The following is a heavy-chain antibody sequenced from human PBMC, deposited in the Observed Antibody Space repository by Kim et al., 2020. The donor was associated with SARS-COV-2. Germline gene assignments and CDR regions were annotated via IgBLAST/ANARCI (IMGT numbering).Heavy chain of an antibody. CDR3: ARDRGYCSGGSCYDYYYGMDV. V-gene: IGHV1-69*13. CDR1: GGTFSSYA. CDR2: IIPIFGTA. D-gene: IGHD2-15*01. J-gene: IGHJ6*02. Sequence: SVKVSCKASGGTFSSYASSWVRQAPGQGLEWMGGIIPIFGTANYAQKFQGRVPITADESTSTAYMELSSLRSEDTAVYYCARDRGYCSGGSCYDYYYGMDVWGQGTPVTVSS.